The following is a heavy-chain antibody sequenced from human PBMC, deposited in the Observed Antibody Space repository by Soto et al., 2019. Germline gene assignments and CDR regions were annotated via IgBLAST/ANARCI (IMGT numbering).Heavy chain of an antibody. CDR3: ARDLWGYCGADCSPLDV. J-gene: IGHJ6*02. CDR1: GGSIRSYY. V-gene: IGHV4-59*01. CDR2: MYNTGST. Sequence: SETLSLTCTAPGGSIRSYYWSWIRQPPGKGLEWIGYMYNTGSTIYNPSLKSRVTISVDTSKNQFSLKLNSVTAADTAVYYCARDLWGYCGADCSPLDVWGQGTTVTVS. D-gene: IGHD2-21*02.